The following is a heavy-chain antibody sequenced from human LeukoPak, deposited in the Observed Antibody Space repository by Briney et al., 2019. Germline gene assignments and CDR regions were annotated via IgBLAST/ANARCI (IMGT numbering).Heavy chain of an antibody. Sequence: GGSLRLSCAASGFTFSSYWMSWGRQAPGKGLERGANIKQDGSEKYYVDSVKGRFTISRDNAKNSLYLQMNSLRAEDTAVYYCASPLLGYFDWLLSPPVALSYWGQGTLVTVSS. CDR1: GFTFSSYW. CDR3: ASPLLGYFDWLLSPPVALSY. V-gene: IGHV3-7*01. J-gene: IGHJ4*02. D-gene: IGHD3-9*01. CDR2: IKQDGSEK.